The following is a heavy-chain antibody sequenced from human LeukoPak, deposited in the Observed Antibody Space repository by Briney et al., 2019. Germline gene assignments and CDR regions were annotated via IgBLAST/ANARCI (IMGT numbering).Heavy chain of an antibody. CDR1: GFTFANFA. V-gene: IGHV3-23*01. CDR3: ARDAWEVDAFDV. Sequence: GGSLRLSCAASGFTFANFAMIWVRQAPGKGLEWVSSISGIGFSTYYADSVRGRFTISRDNSKNTLFLQMNSLRAEDTAVYYCARDAWEVDAFDVWGQGSMVTVSS. J-gene: IGHJ3*01. CDR2: ISGIGFST. D-gene: IGHD1-26*01.